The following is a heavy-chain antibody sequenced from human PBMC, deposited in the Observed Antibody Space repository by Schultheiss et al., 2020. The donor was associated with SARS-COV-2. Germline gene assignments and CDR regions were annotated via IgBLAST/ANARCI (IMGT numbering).Heavy chain of an antibody. CDR3: AREQSGSYGGLGDY. CDR1: GFTFSSSA. V-gene: IGHV3-64*04. J-gene: IGHJ4*02. CDR2: ISNNGDDT. D-gene: IGHD1-26*01. Sequence: GESLKISCAASGFTFSSSAMTWVRQAPGQGLEYVSAISNNGDDTYYADSVKGRFIISRDNSKNTLYLQMNSLRAEDTALYYCAREQSGSYGGLGDYWGQGTLVTVSS.